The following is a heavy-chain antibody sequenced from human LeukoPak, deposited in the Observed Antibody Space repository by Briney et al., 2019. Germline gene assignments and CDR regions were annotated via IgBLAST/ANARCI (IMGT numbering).Heavy chain of an antibody. J-gene: IGHJ5*02. Sequence: SQTLSLTCTVSGGSISSGGYYWSWICQHPGKGLEWIGYIYYSGSTYYNPSLKSRVTISVDTSKNQFSLKLSSVTAADTAVYYCARGYYDSSGDSGFDPWGQGTLVTVSS. D-gene: IGHD3-22*01. CDR3: ARGYYDSSGDSGFDP. CDR1: GGSISSGGYY. V-gene: IGHV4-31*03. CDR2: IYYSGST.